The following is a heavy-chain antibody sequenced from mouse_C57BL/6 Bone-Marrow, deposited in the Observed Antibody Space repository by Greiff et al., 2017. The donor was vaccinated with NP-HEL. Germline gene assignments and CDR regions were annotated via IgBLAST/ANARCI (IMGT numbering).Heavy chain of an antibody. CDR2: IDPSDSYT. CDR1: GYTFTSYW. V-gene: IGHV1-50*01. J-gene: IGHJ3*01. D-gene: IGHD2-3*01. CDR3: AREGWLLRTD. Sequence: QVQLKQPGAELVKPGASVKLSCKASGYTFTSYWMQWVKQRPGQGLEWIGEIDPSDSYTNYNQKFKGKATLTVDTSSSTAYMQLSSLTSEDSAVYYCAREGWLLRTDWGQGTLVTVSA.